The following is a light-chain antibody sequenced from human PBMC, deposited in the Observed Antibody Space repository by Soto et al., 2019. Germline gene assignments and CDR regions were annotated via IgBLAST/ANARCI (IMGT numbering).Light chain of an antibody. CDR2: GAV. V-gene: IGKV3-20*01. CDR1: QSVSSSY. Sequence: EIVLTQSPGTLSLSPGERATLSGRASQSVSSSYLAWYQQKPGQAPRLLIYGAVSRATGIPDRFSGSGSGTDFTLTISRLEPEDFAVYYCQQYGSSPYTFGQGTKLEIK. J-gene: IGKJ2*01. CDR3: QQYGSSPYT.